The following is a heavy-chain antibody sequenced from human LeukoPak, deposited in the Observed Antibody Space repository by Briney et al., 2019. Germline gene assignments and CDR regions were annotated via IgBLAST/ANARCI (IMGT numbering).Heavy chain of an antibody. CDR1: GGSISSGGYY. D-gene: IGHD6-6*01. Sequence: SETLSLTCTVSGGSISSGGYYWSWIRQPPGKGLEWIGYIYHSGSTYYNPSLKSRVTISVDRSKNQFSLKLSSVTAADTAVYYCARTPYSSSSYWYFDLWGRGTLVTVSS. CDR2: IYHSGST. CDR3: ARTPYSSSSYWYFDL. J-gene: IGHJ2*01. V-gene: IGHV4-30-2*01.